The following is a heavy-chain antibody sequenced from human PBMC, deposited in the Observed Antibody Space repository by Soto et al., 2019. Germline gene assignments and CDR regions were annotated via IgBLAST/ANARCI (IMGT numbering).Heavy chain of an antibody. D-gene: IGHD3-22*01. CDR3: ATAIDRQRIGANYYYKAAV. J-gene: IGHJ6*02. CDR1: GGTFSSYA. V-gene: IGHV1-69*12. Sequence: QVQLVQPGAEVKKPGSSVKVSCKASGGTFSSYAISWVLQAPGQGLEWLGGIIPIFRTPDYGKKCQGRVTITADESARTADTELSSLRSEVTAVYSCATAIDRQRIGANYYYKAAVGGQCTTVPASS. CDR2: IIPIFRTP.